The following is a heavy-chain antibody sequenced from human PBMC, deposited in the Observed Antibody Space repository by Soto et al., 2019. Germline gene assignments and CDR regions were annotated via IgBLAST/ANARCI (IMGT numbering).Heavy chain of an antibody. CDR1: GGTFSSYA. V-gene: IGHV1-69*13. CDR2: IIPIFGTA. D-gene: IGHD3-22*01. Sequence: SVKVSCKASGGTFSSYAISWVRQAPGQGLEWMGGIIPIFGTANYAQKFQGRVTITADESTSTAYMELSSLRSEDTAVYYCARTYYYDSSGYYFLFRFDYWGQGTLVTVSS. CDR3: ARTYYYDSSGYYFLFRFDY. J-gene: IGHJ4*02.